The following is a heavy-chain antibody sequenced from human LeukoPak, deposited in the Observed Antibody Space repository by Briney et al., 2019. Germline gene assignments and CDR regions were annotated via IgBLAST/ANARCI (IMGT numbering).Heavy chain of an antibody. J-gene: IGHJ5*02. D-gene: IGHD3-16*01. CDR2: IKDDGSEK. CDR3: ARRGTYQNWFDP. CDR1: TFTFSSYW. Sequence: GGSLRLSCAASTFTFSSYWMSWVRQAPGKGREWLATIKDDGSEKFYVDSVSGRFTISRDNAKNSLYLQMNSLRAEDTAVYYCARRGTYQNWFDPWGQGTLVTVSS. V-gene: IGHV3-7*01.